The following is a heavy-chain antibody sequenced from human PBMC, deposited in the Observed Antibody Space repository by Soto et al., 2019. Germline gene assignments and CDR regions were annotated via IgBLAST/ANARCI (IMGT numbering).Heavy chain of an antibody. Sequence: ASVKVSCKASGYTFTSYDINWVRQATGQGLEWMGWMNPNSGNTGYAQKFQGRVTMTRNTSISTAYMELSSLRSEDTAVYYCARDYYDSSGSITPNWFDPWGQGTLVTVSS. J-gene: IGHJ5*02. CDR3: ARDYYDSSGSITPNWFDP. V-gene: IGHV1-8*01. CDR1: GYTFTSYD. CDR2: MNPNSGNT. D-gene: IGHD3-22*01.